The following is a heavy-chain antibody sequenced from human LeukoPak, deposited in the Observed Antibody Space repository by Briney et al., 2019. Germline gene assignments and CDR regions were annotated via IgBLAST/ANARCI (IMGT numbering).Heavy chain of an antibody. D-gene: IGHD6-13*01. Sequence: GGSLRLSCAASGFTFSSYWMSWVRQAPGKGLEGVANIKQDGSEKYYVDSVKGRFTISRDNAKNSLYLQMNSLRAEDTAVYYCARDWARGYSSSWYYFDYWGQGTLVTVSS. CDR2: IKQDGSEK. J-gene: IGHJ4*02. CDR1: GFTFSSYW. V-gene: IGHV3-7*05. CDR3: ARDWARGYSSSWYYFDY.